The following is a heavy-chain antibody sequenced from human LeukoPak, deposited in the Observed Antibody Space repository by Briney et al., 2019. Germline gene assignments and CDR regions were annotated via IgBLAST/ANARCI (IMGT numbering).Heavy chain of an antibody. J-gene: IGHJ4*02. D-gene: IGHD2-15*01. CDR3: ARGDVVAATHFDY. Sequence: SVKVSCKASGGTFSSYAISWVRQAPGQGLEWMGGIIPIFGTANYAQKFRGRVTITADESTSTAYMELSSLRSEDTAVYYCARGDVVAATHFDYWGQGTLVTVSS. V-gene: IGHV1-69*13. CDR2: IIPIFGTA. CDR1: GGTFSSYA.